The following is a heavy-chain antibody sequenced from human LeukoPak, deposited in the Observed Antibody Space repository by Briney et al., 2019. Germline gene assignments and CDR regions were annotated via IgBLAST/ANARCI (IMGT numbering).Heavy chain of an antibody. CDR3: AKDDGDYLGMDV. D-gene: IGHD2-8*01. J-gene: IGHJ6*02. CDR1: RFTFSSYA. V-gene: IGHV3-23*01. Sequence: GSLRLSCAASRFTFSSYAMSWVRQAPGKGLEWVSAISGRGDNTYYADSVKGQFTISRDNSKNTLYLQMNSLRAEDTAVYYCAKDDGDYLGMDVWGQGTTVTVSS. CDR2: ISGRGDNT.